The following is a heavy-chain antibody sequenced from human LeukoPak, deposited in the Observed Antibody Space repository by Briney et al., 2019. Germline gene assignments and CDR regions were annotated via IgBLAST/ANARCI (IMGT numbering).Heavy chain of an antibody. J-gene: IGHJ4*02. CDR2: ISYDGSNK. Sequence: GGSLRLSCAASGFTFSSYAMHWVRQAPGKGLEWVAVISYDGSNKYYADSVKGRFTISRDNSKNTLYLQMNSLRAEDTAVYYRAAGYSYGPAVFDYWGQGTLVTVSS. CDR3: AAGYSYGPAVFDY. CDR1: GFTFSSYA. D-gene: IGHD5-18*01. V-gene: IGHV3-30*04.